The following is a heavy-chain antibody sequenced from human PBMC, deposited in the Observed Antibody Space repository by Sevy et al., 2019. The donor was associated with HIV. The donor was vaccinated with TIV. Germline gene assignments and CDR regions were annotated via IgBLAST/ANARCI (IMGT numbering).Heavy chain of an antibody. CDR1: GFTFSSYS. V-gene: IGHV3-21*01. Sequence: GGSLRLSCAASGFTFSSYSMNWVRQAPGKGLEWVSSISSSSSYIYYADSVKGRFTISRDNAKNSLYLQMNSLRAEDTAVYYCAREGGGILWFGELLNNYYYYGMDVWGQATTVTVSS. CDR2: ISSSSSYI. J-gene: IGHJ6*02. CDR3: AREGGGILWFGELLNNYYYYGMDV. D-gene: IGHD3-10*01.